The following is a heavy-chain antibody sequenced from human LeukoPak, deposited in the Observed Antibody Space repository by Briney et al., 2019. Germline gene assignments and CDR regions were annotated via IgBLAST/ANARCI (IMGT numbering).Heavy chain of an antibody. CDR2: IYSGGST. D-gene: IGHD1-1*01. J-gene: IGHJ6*02. V-gene: IGHV3-53*05. CDR1: GFTVSSNF. CDR3: ARGMTTTYNYYDMDV. Sequence: GGSLRLSCAASGFTVSSNFLSWVRQPPGKGLEWVSDIYSGGSTYYADSVKGRFTISRDNSKNTLYVQMNSLRAEDTAVYYCARGMTTTYNYYDMDVWGQGTTVTVSS.